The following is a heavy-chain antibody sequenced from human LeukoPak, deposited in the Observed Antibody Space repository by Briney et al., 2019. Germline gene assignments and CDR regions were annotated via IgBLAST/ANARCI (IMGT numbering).Heavy chain of an antibody. V-gene: IGHV3-48*02. CDR1: GFTFSYYS. J-gene: IGHJ4*02. D-gene: IGHD2-2*01. CDR2: ISSSGSTT. Sequence: GGSLRLSCAVSGFTFSYYSMNWVRQAPGKGLEWVSYISSSGSTTYYADSVKGRFTVPRDNAKNSLYLQMNSLRDEDTAVYYCAFRPLGDCSSSTCYAFDYWGRGTLVTVSS. CDR3: AFRPLGDCSSSTCYAFDY.